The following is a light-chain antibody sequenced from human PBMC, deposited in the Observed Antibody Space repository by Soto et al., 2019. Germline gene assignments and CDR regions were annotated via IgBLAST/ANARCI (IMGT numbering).Light chain of an antibody. CDR1: TGPVTSGHY. V-gene: IGLV7-46*01. CDR2: DTS. Sequence: QAVVTQEPSLTVSPGGTVTLTCASSTGPVTSGHYPYWLQQKPGQAPKTLIFDTSNKHSWTPARFSGSVLGGKAALTLSGAQPEDEADYYCLLSYNGDSVVFGGGTKLTVL. CDR3: LLSYNGDSVV. J-gene: IGLJ2*01.